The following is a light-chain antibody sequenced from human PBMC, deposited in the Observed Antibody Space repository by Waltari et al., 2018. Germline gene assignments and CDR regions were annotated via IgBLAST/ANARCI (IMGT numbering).Light chain of an antibody. J-gene: IGKJ1*01. CDR3: QQYGSSPWT. V-gene: IGKV3-20*01. Sequence: EIVLTQSPGTLSLSPGERATLSCRASQRVSSSYLAWYQQKPGQAPRVLIHGASNRATGIPDRFSGSGSGTDFTLTISRLEPEDFAVYYCQQYGSSPWTFGQVTKVEIK. CDR2: GAS. CDR1: QRVSSSY.